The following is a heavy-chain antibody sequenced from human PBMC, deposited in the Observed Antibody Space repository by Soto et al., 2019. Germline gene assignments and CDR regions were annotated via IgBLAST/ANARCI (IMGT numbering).Heavy chain of an antibody. CDR1: GGSFSSYY. Sequence: PSETLSLTCAVYGGSFSSYYWSWIRQPAGKGLEWIGRIYTSGSTNYNPSLKSRVTMSVDTSKNQFSLKLSSVTAADTAVYYCAREGAPVYYGMDVWGQGTTVTVSS. J-gene: IGHJ6*02. CDR2: IYTSGST. V-gene: IGHV4-4*07. CDR3: AREGAPVYYGMDV.